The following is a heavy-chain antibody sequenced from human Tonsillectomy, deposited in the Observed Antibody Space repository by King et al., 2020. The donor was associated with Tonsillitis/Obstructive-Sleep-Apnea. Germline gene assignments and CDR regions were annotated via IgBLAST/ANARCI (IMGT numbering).Heavy chain of an antibody. D-gene: IGHD2-2*01. Sequence: QLVQSGAEVKKPGSSVKVSCKASGGTFSSYAISWVRQAPGQGLERMGGIIPIFGTANYAQKFQGRVTITADESTSTAYMELSSLRSEDTAVYYCARAQYQLHYYYYYYYMDVWGKGTTVTVSS. J-gene: IGHJ6*03. CDR1: GGTFSSYA. CDR3: ARAQYQLHYYYYYYYMDV. CDR2: IIPIFGTA. V-gene: IGHV1-69*01.